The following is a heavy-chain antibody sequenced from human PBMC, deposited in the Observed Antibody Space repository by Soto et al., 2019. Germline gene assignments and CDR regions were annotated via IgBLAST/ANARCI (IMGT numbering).Heavy chain of an antibody. V-gene: IGHV1-2*02. CDR2: VDPNGGGT. D-gene: IGHD2-15*01. J-gene: IGHJ5*02. Sequence: ASVKVSCKAFGYNFFGYYMHWVRQAAGQGLEWMGWVDPNGGGTKYAQKFQGRVTMTRDTPITTAYMELSRLTSDDTAVYYCARLPFGYSSDSGPWGQGTLVTVSS. CDR1: GYNFFGYY. CDR3: ARLPFGYSSDSGP.